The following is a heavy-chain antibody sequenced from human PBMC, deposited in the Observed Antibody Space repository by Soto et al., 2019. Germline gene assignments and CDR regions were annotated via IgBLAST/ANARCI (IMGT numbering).Heavy chain of an antibody. CDR3: AKDRAPYYYDSSGYPIFDY. V-gene: IGHV3-23*01. CDR1: GFTFSSYA. J-gene: IGHJ4*02. CDR2: ISGSGGST. D-gene: IGHD3-22*01. Sequence: EVQLLESGGGLVQPGGSLRLSCAASGFTFSSYAMSWVRQAPGKGLEWVSAISGSGGSTYYADSVKGRFTISRDNSKNTLYLQMNSLRAEDTAVYYCAKDRAPYYYDSSGYPIFDYWGQGTLVTVSS.